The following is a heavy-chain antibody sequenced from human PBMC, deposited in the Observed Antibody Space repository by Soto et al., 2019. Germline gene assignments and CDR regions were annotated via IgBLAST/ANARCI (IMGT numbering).Heavy chain of an antibody. CDR2: IWYDGSNK. CDR1: GFTFSTYG. Sequence: GGSLRLSCAASGFTFSTYGMHWVRQAPGKGLEWVAVIWYDGSNKYYADSVKGRFTISRDNSKNTLYLQMNSLRAEDTAVYYCARDSNGDTAMVDYWGQGTQVTVSS. J-gene: IGHJ4*02. D-gene: IGHD5-18*01. V-gene: IGHV3-33*01. CDR3: ARDSNGDTAMVDY.